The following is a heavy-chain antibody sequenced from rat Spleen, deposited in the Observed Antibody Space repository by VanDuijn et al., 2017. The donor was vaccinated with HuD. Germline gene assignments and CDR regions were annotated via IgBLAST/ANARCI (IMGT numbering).Heavy chain of an antibody. V-gene: IGHV2-13*01. CDR2: IWGDGST. Sequence: QVQLKESGPGLVQPSQTLSLTCTVSGFSLISYAVNWVRQPPGKGLEWMGGIWGDGSTKYNSVLKSRLSISRDTSKSQVFLKMNSLQNEDIATYYCARGGNGPKDYYFDYWGQGVTVTVSS. J-gene: IGHJ2*01. CDR1: GFSLISYA. D-gene: IGHD1-11*01. CDR3: ARGGNGPKDYYFDY.